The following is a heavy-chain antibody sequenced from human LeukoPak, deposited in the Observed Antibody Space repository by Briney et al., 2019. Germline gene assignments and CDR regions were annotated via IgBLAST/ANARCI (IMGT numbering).Heavy chain of an antibody. Sequence: GGSLRLSCAASGFTFSGYWMHWARQAPGKGLVWVSRINTDGSTTTYADSVKGRFTISRDNAKNTLYLHMNSLRAEDTAVYYCARERIASYLSVPGFGYWGQGTLVIVSS. CDR1: GFTFSGYW. J-gene: IGHJ4*02. V-gene: IGHV3-74*01. CDR2: INTDGSTT. D-gene: IGHD6-6*01. CDR3: ARERIASYLSVPGFGY.